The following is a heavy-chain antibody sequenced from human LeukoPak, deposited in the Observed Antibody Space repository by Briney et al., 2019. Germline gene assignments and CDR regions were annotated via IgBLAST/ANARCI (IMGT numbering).Heavy chain of an antibody. Sequence: SETLSLTCTVSGGSISSYYWSWIRQPAGKGLEWIGYIYYSGSTNYNPSLKSRVTISVDTSKNQFSLKLSSVTAADTAVYYCARTGYGDGAFDIWGQGTMVTVSS. CDR1: GGSISSYY. CDR3: ARTGYGDGAFDI. CDR2: IYYSGST. J-gene: IGHJ3*02. V-gene: IGHV4-59*01. D-gene: IGHD4-17*01.